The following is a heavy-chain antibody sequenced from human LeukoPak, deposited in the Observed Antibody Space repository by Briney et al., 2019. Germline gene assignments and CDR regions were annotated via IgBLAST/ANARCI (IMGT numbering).Heavy chain of an antibody. CDR2: IYYSGST. J-gene: IGHJ4*02. CDR1: GCSISSSSYY. Sequence: PSETLSLTCTVSGCSISSSSYYWGWIRQPPGKGLEWIGSIYYSGSTYYNPSLKSRVTISVDTSKNQFSLKLRSVTAADTAVYYCARHLYYDILTGWVYWGQGTLVTVSS. CDR3: ARHLYYDILTGWVY. D-gene: IGHD3-9*01. V-gene: IGHV4-39*01.